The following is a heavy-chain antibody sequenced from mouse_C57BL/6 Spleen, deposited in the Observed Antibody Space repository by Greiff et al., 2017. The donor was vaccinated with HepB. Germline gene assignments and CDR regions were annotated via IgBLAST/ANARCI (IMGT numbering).Heavy chain of an antibody. Sequence: VKLQQPGAELVKPGASVKMSCKASGYTFTSYWITWVKQRPGQGLEWIGDIYPGSGSTNYNEKFKSKATLTVDTSSSTAYMQLSSLTSEDSAVYYCARDPSMVTTAYYYAMDYWGQGTSVTVSS. CDR1: GYTFTSYW. J-gene: IGHJ4*01. CDR2: IYPGSGST. CDR3: ARDPSMVTTAYYYAMDY. D-gene: IGHD2-2*01. V-gene: IGHV1-55*01.